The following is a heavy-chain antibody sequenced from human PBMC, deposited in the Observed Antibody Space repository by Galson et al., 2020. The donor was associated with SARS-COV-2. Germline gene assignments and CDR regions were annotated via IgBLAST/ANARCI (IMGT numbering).Heavy chain of an antibody. Sequence: GGSLRLSCAASGFTFDDYAMHWVRQAPGKGLEWVSGISWNSGSIGYADSVKGRFTISRDNAKNSLYLQMNSLRAEDTALYYCAKALHIVGGFFDPWGQGTLVTVSS. CDR2: ISWNSGSI. CDR3: AKALHIVGGFFDP. J-gene: IGHJ5*02. D-gene: IGHD1-26*01. CDR1: GFTFDDYA. V-gene: IGHV3-9*01.